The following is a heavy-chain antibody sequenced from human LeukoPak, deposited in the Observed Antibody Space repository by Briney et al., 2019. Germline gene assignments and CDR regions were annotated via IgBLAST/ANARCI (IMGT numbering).Heavy chain of an antibody. D-gene: IGHD6-13*01. J-gene: IGHJ4*02. CDR1: GYSFTSYW. CDR3: ARQHSSSWYGFDY. Sequence: GESLKISCKGSGYSFTSYWIGWVRQMLGKGLEWMGIIYPGDSDTRYSPSFQGQVTISADKSISTAYLQWSSLKASDTAMYYCARQHSSSWYGFDYWGQGTLVTVSS. CDR2: IYPGDSDT. V-gene: IGHV5-51*01.